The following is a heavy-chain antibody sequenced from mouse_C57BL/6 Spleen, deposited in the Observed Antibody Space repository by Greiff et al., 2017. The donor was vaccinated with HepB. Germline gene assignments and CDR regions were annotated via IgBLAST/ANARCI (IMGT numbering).Heavy chain of an antibody. Sequence: VQLKESGPGLVKPSQSLSLTCSVTGYSITSGYYWNWIRQFPGNKLEWMGYISYDGSNNYNPSLKNRISITRDTSKNQFFLKLNSVTTEDTATYYCARGPFYYYGSSYLDYWGQGTTLTVSS. J-gene: IGHJ2*01. CDR1: GYSITSGYY. D-gene: IGHD1-1*01. V-gene: IGHV3-6*01. CDR2: ISYDGSN. CDR3: ARGPFYYYGSSYLDY.